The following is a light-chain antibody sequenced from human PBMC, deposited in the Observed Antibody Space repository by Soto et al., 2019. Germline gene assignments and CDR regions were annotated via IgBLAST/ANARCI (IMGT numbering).Light chain of an antibody. CDR1: QRISSN. V-gene: IGKV3-15*01. J-gene: IGKJ2*01. CDR3: QQYNNWTPDYN. CDR2: GAS. Sequence: EIVLTQSPATLSVSPGERAILSCRASQRISSNLAWYQQKAGQAPRLLIYGASTRATGISERFSGSGSGTEFTLTISSLQPEDFAVYYCQQYNNWTPDYNFGNGTKVDI.